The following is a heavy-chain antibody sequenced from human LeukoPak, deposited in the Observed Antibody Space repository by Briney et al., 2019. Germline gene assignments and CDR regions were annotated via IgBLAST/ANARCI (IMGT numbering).Heavy chain of an antibody. CDR1: GYTFTSYG. Sequence: GASVKVSCKASGYTFTSYGISWVRQAPGQGLEWMGWISAYNGNTNYAQKLQGRVTMTTDTSTSTAYMELRSLRSDDTAVYYCARDSVGRGWYRGYFDYWGQGTLVTVSS. D-gene: IGHD6-19*01. J-gene: IGHJ4*02. V-gene: IGHV1-18*01. CDR3: ARDSVGRGWYRGYFDY. CDR2: ISAYNGNT.